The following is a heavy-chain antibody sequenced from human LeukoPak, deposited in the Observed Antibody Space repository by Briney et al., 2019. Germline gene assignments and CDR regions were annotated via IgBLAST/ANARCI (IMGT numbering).Heavy chain of an antibody. V-gene: IGHV7-4-1*02. CDR1: GYTFTSYA. D-gene: IGHD2-21*02. Sequence: GASVKVSCKASGYTFTSYAMNWVRQAPGQGLEWMGWINTKTGKATYAQGFAGRSVFSLDSSVNTAYLQINSLKTEGTAVYYCARVDVVTTVFDYWGQGTLVTVSS. CDR2: INTKTGKA. J-gene: IGHJ4*02. CDR3: ARVDVVTTVFDY.